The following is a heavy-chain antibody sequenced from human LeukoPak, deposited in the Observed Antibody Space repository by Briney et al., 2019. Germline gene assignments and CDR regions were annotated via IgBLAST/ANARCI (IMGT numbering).Heavy chain of an antibody. V-gene: IGHV1-8*01. CDR1: GDTFTSYD. Sequence: ASVKVSCKASGDTFTSYDINWVRQATGQGLEWMGWMNPNRGNTGYAQKFQGRVTMTRHTSISTAYMELGSLRSEDTAVYYCARSPPLGYCSGGSCYDEYNWFDPWGQGTLVTVSS. J-gene: IGHJ5*02. CDR3: ARSPPLGYCSGGSCYDEYNWFDP. CDR2: MNPNRGNT. D-gene: IGHD2-15*01.